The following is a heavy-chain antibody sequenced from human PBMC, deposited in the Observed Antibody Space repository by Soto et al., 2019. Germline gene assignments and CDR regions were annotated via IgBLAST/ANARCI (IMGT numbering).Heavy chain of an antibody. J-gene: IGHJ5*02. V-gene: IGHV4-31*03. CDR3: ARGSYSSSSRGARVWLDP. Sequence: SCTVSGSAISSGGYYWSWIRQHPGKGLEWTGYIYYSGSTYYNPSLKSRVTISVDTSKNQFSLKLSSVTAADTAVYYCARGSYSSSSRGARVWLDPLGQGTLVSVSS. D-gene: IGHD6-6*01. CDR1: GSAISSGGYY. CDR2: IYYSGST.